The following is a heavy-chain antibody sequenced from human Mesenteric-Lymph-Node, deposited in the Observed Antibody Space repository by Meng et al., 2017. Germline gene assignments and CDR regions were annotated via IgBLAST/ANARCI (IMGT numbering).Heavy chain of an antibody. J-gene: IGHJ4*02. CDR1: GDPISRHIW. CDR2: CYHRGDT. Sequence: QPQALRPGLVKPSEPLSHTCTFSGDPISRHIWWSWFRQHPEKGLEWIEECYHRGDTNYNPSLKSRVDISVDKSKNQFYLSLFSVTAAETAVSYCGRDQGRELINHWGQGTLVTVSS. V-gene: IGHV4-4*02. CDR3: GRDQGRELINH. D-gene: IGHD1-7*01.